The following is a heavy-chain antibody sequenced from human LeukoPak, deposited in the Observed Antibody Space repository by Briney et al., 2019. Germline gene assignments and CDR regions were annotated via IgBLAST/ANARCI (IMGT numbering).Heavy chain of an antibody. D-gene: IGHD1-26*01. J-gene: IGHJ4*02. V-gene: IGHV4-61*01. CDR1: GGSIGGNSY. CDR3: ARGGASSIPLDY. Sequence: PSETVSLTCTVSGGSIGGNSYWSWIRQPPGKGPEWIGHISNSGSTYYSPSLSSRVTISLDTSKNQFSLKLRSVTAADTAVYYCARGGASSIPLDYWGRGTLVTVSS. CDR2: ISNSGST.